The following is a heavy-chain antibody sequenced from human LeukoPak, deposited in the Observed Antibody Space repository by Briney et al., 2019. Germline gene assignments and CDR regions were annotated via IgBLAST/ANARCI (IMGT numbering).Heavy chain of an antibody. J-gene: IGHJ4*02. CDR1: GFTFSSYA. CDR2: ISGSGGST. V-gene: IGHV3-23*01. D-gene: IGHD3-10*01. CDR3: AKGSDYYGSGSPIDY. Sequence: PGGSLRLSCAASGFTFSSYAMSWVRQAPGKGLEWVSAISGSGGSTYYADSVKGRFTISRDNSKNTLYLQMNSLRAEDTAVYYCAKGSDYYGSGSPIDYWGQGTLVTVSS.